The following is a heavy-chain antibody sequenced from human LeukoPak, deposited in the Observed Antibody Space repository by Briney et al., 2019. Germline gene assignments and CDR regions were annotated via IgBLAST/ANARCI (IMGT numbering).Heavy chain of an antibody. J-gene: IGHJ4*02. Sequence: PSETLSLTCAVYGGSFSGYYWSWIRQAPGKGLEWVSAISGSGGSTYYADSVKGRFTISRDNSKNTLYLQMNSLRAEDTAVYYCAKDRGELGFDYWGQGTLVTVSS. CDR3: AKDRGELGFDY. V-gene: IGHV3-23*01. CDR2: ISGSGGST. CDR1: GGSFSGYY. D-gene: IGHD1-26*01.